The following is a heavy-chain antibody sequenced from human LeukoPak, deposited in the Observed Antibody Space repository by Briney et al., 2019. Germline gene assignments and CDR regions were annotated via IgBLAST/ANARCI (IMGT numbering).Heavy chain of an antibody. D-gene: IGHD5-24*01. J-gene: IGHJ4*02. Sequence: SETLSLTCAVYGGSFSGYYWSWLRQPPGKGLEWIGEINHSGSTNYNPSLKSRVTISVDTSKNQFSLKLSSVTAADTAVYYCASGEMATIDHRFDYWGQGTLVTVSS. CDR2: INHSGST. V-gene: IGHV4-34*01. CDR3: ASGEMATIDHRFDY. CDR1: GGSFSGYY.